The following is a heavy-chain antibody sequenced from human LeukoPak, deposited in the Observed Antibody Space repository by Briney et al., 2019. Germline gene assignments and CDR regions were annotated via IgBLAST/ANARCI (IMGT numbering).Heavy chain of an antibody. CDR2: TYYRSKWYN. J-gene: IGHJ6*03. CDR3: ARGYLSPIRAAAGTVLSYYYYMDV. D-gene: IGHD6-13*01. Sequence: SQTLSLTCAISGDSVSSNSAAWNWIRQSPSRGLEWLGRTYYRSKWYNDYAVSVRSRITINPDTSKNQFSLQLNSVTPEDTAVYYCARGYLSPIRAAAGTVLSYYYYMDVWGKGTTVTVSS. CDR1: GDSVSSNSAA. V-gene: IGHV6-1*01.